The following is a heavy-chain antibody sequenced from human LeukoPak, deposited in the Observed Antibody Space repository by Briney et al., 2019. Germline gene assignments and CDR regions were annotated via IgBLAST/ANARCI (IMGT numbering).Heavy chain of an antibody. CDR2: INSDGIST. D-gene: IGHD3-10*01. Sequence: GGSLRLSCAASGFTFSTYWMHWVRQAPGKGLVWVSRINSDGISTSYADSVKGRFTISRDNAKNTLYLQMNSLRIEDTAVYYCARDRKYYYGSGSLYYYGMDVWGLGTTVTVSS. J-gene: IGHJ6*02. V-gene: IGHV3-74*01. CDR3: ARDRKYYYGSGSLYYYGMDV. CDR1: GFTFSTYW.